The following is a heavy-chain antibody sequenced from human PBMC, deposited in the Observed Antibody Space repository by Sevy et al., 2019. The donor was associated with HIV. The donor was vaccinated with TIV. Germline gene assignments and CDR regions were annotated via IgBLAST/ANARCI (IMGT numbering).Heavy chain of an antibody. CDR1: GGSISSYY. D-gene: IGHD3-10*01. CDR2: IYTSGST. V-gene: IGHV4-4*07. J-gene: IGHJ4*02. Sequence: SETLSLTCTVSGGSISSYYWSWIRQPAGKGLEWIGRIYTSGSTNYNPSLKSRVTMSVDTSKNQFSLKLSSVTAADTAVYYCARDPGDPAYYYGSGLLWSQGTLVTVSS. CDR3: ARDPGDPAYYYGSGLL.